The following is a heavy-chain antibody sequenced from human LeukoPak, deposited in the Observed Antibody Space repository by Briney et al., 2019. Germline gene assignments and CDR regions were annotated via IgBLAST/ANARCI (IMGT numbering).Heavy chain of an antibody. V-gene: IGHV1-2*02. CDR3: ARVSGRSGPFEY. J-gene: IGHJ4*02. CDR1: GYTFTDYY. D-gene: IGHD3-3*01. Sequence: ASVKVSCKASGYTFTDYYMHWVRQAPGQGLEWMGWIDPDGGGTNYAQMFQGRVTMTRDTSTSTAYMELSSLRSDDTAICYCARVSGRSGPFEYWGQGTLVTVSS. CDR2: IDPDGGGT.